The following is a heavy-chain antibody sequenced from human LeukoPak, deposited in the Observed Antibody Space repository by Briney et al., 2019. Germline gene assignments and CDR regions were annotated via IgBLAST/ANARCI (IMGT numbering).Heavy chain of an antibody. Sequence: ASVKVSCKASGYIFTSYNMNWVRQAPGQGLEWMGIIHPSGGSTNYAQKFQGRVTMTRDTSTSTVYMVLSSLRSEDTAVYYCARFAVHRRIAVDGQFGLDYWGQGTLVTVSS. CDR2: IHPSGGST. J-gene: IGHJ4*02. D-gene: IGHD6-19*01. CDR1: GYIFTSYN. CDR3: ARFAVHRRIAVDGQFGLDY. V-gene: IGHV1-46*01.